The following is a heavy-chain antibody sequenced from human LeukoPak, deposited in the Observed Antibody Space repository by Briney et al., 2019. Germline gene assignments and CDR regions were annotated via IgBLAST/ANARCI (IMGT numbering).Heavy chain of an antibody. V-gene: IGHV1-69*13. CDR1: GGTFSSYA. D-gene: IGHD3-3*01. CDR2: IIPIFGTA. CDR3: ARVGADFDFWSGYYKRGRWFDP. J-gene: IGHJ5*02. Sequence: GASVKVSCKASGGTFSSYAISWVRQAPGQGLEWMGGIIPIFGTANYAQKFQGRVTITADESTGTAYMELSSLRSEDTAVYYCARVGADFDFWSGYYKRGRWFDPWGQGTLVTVSS.